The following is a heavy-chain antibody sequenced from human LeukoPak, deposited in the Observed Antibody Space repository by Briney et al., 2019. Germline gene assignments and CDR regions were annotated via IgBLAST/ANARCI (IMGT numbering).Heavy chain of an antibody. Sequence: KPSETLSLTCTVSGGSISSYYWSWIRQPPGKGLEWIGYIYYSGSTNYNPSLKSRVTISVDTSKNQFSLKLSSVTAADTAVYYCARAGYSYGFGFDPWGQGTLVTVSS. V-gene: IGHV4-59*01. D-gene: IGHD5-18*01. CDR2: IYYSGST. CDR1: GGSISSYY. J-gene: IGHJ5*02. CDR3: ARAGYSYGFGFDP.